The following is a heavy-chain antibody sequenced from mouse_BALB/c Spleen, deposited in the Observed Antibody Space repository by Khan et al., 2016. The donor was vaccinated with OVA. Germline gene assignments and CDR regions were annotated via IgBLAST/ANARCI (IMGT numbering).Heavy chain of an antibody. V-gene: IGHV2-6-4*01. D-gene: IGHD2-14*01. J-gene: IGHJ4*01. CDR3: ARAYYRYDGYYAMDY. CDR1: GFSLSRYN. Sequence: QVQLKESGPGLVAPSQSLSITCTVSGFSLSRYNIHWVRQPPGKGLEWLGMIWGGGGTDYNPTFKSRLRIRKDNSKSQVLLKMNSLQTDDTAMYYGARAYYRYDGYYAMDYWGQGTSVTVAS. CDR2: IWGGGGT.